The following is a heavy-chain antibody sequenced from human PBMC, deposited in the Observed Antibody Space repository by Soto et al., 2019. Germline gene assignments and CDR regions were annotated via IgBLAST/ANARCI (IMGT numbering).Heavy chain of an antibody. CDR1: GFTFSSYA. CDR3: AKVQPSLTTRPDYFDR. D-gene: IGHD6-6*01. J-gene: IGHJ4*02. CDR2: ITAKSGST. Sequence: GSLRLSCAASGFTFSSYAMNWVRQASGKGLEWVSSITAKSGSTYYADSVKGRFTISRDNSKNTLSLQMNSLRVEDTAVYYCAKVQPSLTTRPDYFDRWGQGTLVTVSS. V-gene: IGHV3-23*01.